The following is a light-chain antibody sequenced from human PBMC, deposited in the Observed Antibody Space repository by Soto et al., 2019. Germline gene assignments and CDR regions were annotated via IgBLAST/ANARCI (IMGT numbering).Light chain of an antibody. CDR1: QSLSSN. CDR2: GAS. Sequence: EIVMTQSPATLSVSPGERATLSCRASQSLSSNLAWYHQKPGQAPRLLIYGASTRATGIPARFSGSGSGTEFTLTISSLQSEDFAVYYCQKYNAWPRTFGQGTKVEIK. CDR3: QKYNAWPRT. J-gene: IGKJ1*01. V-gene: IGKV3-15*01.